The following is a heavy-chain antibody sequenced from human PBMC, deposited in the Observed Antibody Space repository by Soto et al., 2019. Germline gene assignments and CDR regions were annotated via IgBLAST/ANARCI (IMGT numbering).Heavy chain of an antibody. CDR1: GGSMTSSNW. CDR3: ARSEATGLDY. D-gene: IGHD1-26*01. J-gene: IGHJ4*02. Sequence: QVQLQESGPGLVKPSGTLSLTCTVSGGSMTSSNWWNWVRQSPGKGLEWIGEAHHSGRTNYNPSLKRRVTISVDKSKNHFSLNLSSVTAADTAVYYCARSEATGLDYWGQGTLVTVSS. CDR2: AHHSGRT. V-gene: IGHV4-4*02.